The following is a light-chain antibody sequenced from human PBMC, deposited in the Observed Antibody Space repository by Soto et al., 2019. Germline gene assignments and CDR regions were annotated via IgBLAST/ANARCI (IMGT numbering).Light chain of an antibody. CDR2: DGS. CDR1: QSITAR. V-gene: IGKV1-5*01. J-gene: IGKJ1*01. Sequence: DIRLTQSPSTLSASVADRVTITCRASQSITARLAWYQQKPGKAPKLLIYDGSILKSGVPTTFSGNGSGTEFALTVSSLHPDDFATYYCLQYLTYPWTFGQGTKV. CDR3: LQYLTYPWT.